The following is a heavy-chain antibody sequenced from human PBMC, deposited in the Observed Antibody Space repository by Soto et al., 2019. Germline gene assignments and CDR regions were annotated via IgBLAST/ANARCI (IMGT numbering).Heavy chain of an antibody. Sequence: GGSLRLSCAASGFTFTRYSMNWVRQAPGKGLEWVSSISSTTNYIYYGDSMKGRFTISRDNAKNSLYLEMNSLRAEDTAVYYCARESEDLTSNFGYWGQGTLVTVSS. V-gene: IGHV3-21*06. CDR3: ARESEDLTSNFGY. CDR1: GFTFTRYS. J-gene: IGHJ4*02. CDR2: ISSTTNYI.